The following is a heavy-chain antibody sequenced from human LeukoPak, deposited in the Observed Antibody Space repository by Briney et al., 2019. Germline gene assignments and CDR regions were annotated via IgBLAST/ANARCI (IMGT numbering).Heavy chain of an antibody. J-gene: IGHJ4*02. V-gene: IGHV3-23*01. CDR2: ISGSGGST. D-gene: IGHD6-19*01. CDR3: ARAFRSSGWYEIFDY. Sequence: GGTLRLSCAASGFTFSSYGMSWVRQAPGKGLEWVSAISGSGGSTYYADSVKGRFTISRDNSKNTLYLQMNSLRAEDTAVYYCARAFRSSGWYEIFDYWGQGTLVTVSS. CDR1: GFTFSSYG.